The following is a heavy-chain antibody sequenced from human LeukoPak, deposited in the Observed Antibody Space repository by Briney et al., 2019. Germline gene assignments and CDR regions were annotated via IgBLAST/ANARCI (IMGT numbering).Heavy chain of an antibody. CDR2: ISGSGGST. D-gene: IGHD5-12*01. CDR1: GFTFSSYA. V-gene: IGHV3-23*01. CDR3: AGPFVRGYSGYDSDAFDI. Sequence: GGSLGLSCAASGFTFSSYAMSWVRQAPGKGLEWVSAISGSGGSTYYADSVKGRFTISRDNSKNTLYLQMNSLRAEDTAVYYCAGPFVRGYSGYDSDAFDIWGQGTMVTVSS. J-gene: IGHJ3*02.